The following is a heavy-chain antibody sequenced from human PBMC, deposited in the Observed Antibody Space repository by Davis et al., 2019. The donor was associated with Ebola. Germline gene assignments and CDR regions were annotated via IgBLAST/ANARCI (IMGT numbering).Heavy chain of an antibody. CDR1: GYTFTNYA. CDR3: ARDLQFGELGMDV. D-gene: IGHD3-16*01. CDR2: IIPIFGTA. V-gene: IGHV1-69*13. J-gene: IGHJ6*04. Sequence: SVKVSCKASGYTFTNYAISWVRQAPGQGLEWMGGIIPIFGTANYAQKFQGRVTITADESTSTAYMELSSLRSEDTAVYYCARDLQFGELGMDVWGKGTTVTVSS.